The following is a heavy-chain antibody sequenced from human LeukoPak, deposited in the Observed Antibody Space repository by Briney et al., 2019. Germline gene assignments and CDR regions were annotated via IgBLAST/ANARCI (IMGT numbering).Heavy chain of an antibody. CDR1: GYTFTSNH. J-gene: IGHJ4*02. V-gene: IGHV1-46*01. CDR2: INPSGRST. CDR3: AKEEGQIPGPLVVAGTYYFDY. Sequence: ASVKVSCKASGYTFTSNHIHWVRQASGQGLEWMGTINPSGRSTNYAQKFQGRVTMTSDTSTSTVFMELSSLRSEDTAVYYCAKEEGQIPGPLVVAGTYYFDYWGQGTLVTVSS. D-gene: IGHD2-15*01.